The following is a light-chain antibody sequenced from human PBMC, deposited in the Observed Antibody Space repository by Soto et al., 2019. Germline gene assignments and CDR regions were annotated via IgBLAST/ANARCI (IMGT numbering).Light chain of an antibody. CDR3: QHRNNWPLT. V-gene: IGKV3-15*01. CDR2: GAS. CDR1: QTVNSN. J-gene: IGKJ4*01. Sequence: EIVMTQSPATLSVSPGERATLSCRASQTVNSNLAWYQQKPGQAPRLLIYGASTRATGIPARFSGSGSGTDFTLTISSLEPEDFAVYYCQHRNNWPLTFGGGTKVDIK.